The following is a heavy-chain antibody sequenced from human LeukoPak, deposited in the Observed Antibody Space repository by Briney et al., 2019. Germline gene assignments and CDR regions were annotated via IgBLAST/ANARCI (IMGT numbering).Heavy chain of an antibody. Sequence: GGSLRLSCAASGFTFSSYSMNWVRQAPGKGLEWVSSISSSSSYIYYADSVKGRFTISRDNAKNSLYLQMDSLRAEDTAVYYCAGEDSSGWYNWFDPWGQGTLVTVSS. V-gene: IGHV3-21*01. CDR3: AGEDSSGWYNWFDP. CDR1: GFTFSSYS. CDR2: ISSSSSYI. J-gene: IGHJ5*02. D-gene: IGHD6-19*01.